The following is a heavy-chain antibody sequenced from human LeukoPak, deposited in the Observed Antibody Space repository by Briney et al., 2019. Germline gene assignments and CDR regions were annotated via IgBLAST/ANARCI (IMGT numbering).Heavy chain of an antibody. CDR2: IYTSGST. J-gene: IGHJ6*03. CDR3: ARTILDAKGNYYYYYMDV. D-gene: IGHD2-15*01. V-gene: IGHV4-61*02. CDR1: GGSISSGSYY. Sequence: PSETLSLTCTVSGGSISSGSYYWSWIRQPAGKGLEWIGRIYTSGSTNYNPSLKSRVTISVDTSKNQFSLKLSSVTAADTAVYYCARTILDAKGNYYYYYMDVWGKGTTVTISS.